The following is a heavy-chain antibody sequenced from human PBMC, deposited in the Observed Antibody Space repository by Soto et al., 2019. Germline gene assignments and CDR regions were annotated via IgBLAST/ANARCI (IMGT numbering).Heavy chain of an antibody. Sequence: ASVKVSCQASGYTITSYGISWVRQAPGQGLEWMGWISAYNGNTNYAQKLQGRVTMTTDTSTSTAYMELRSLRSDDTAVDYCARDECSGGSCYPSCVHLWGPGLRVTVAS. CDR3: ARDECSGGSCYPSCVHL. D-gene: IGHD2-15*01. V-gene: IGHV1-18*01. CDR2: ISAYNGNT. CDR1: GYTITSYG. J-gene: IGHJ4*02.